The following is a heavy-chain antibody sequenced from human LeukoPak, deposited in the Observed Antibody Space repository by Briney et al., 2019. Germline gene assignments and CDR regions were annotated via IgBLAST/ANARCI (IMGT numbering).Heavy chain of an antibody. CDR2: INHSGST. CDR1: XXXXSGXX. D-gene: IGHD6-19*01. J-gene: IGHJ4*02. V-gene: IGHV4-34*01. Sequence: SETLSLTCAVYXXXXSGXXWSWIRXPPXXXXXWIGEINHSGSTNYNPSLKSRVTISVDTSKNQFSLKLSSVTAADTAVYYCARAGGGWFPLDYWGQGTLVTVSS. CDR3: ARAGGGWFPLDY.